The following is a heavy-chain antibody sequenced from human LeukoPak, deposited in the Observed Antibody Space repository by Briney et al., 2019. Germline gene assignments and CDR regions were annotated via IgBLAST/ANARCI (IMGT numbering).Heavy chain of an antibody. D-gene: IGHD6-6*01. CDR1: GFTFSSFP. V-gene: IGHV3-23*01. CDR2: ISGDGGRT. J-gene: IGHJ4*02. Sequence: GGSLRLSCAASGFTFSSFPLSWVRQAPGKGLQWVSAISGDGGRTSYADSVKGRFTISRDNSKNTLYLQMNSLRAEDTAVYYCARDFPESSIAARPFDYWGQGTLVTVSS. CDR3: ARDFPESSIAARPFDY.